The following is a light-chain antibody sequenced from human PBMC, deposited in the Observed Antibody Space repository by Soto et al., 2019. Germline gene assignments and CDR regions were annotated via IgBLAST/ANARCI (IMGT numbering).Light chain of an antibody. Sequence: EVVLRLSLYILSVSPGQRPSLSFMASQTVGSSLASYEHEPGQAPRHFLYRRSTRATGIAARFSGSESGTQFTLTMNCLHSEAFAVYYCPHHSQWPITSGHVTRPEIK. CDR3: PHHSQWPIT. CDR1: QTVGSS. J-gene: IGKJ5*01. CDR2: RRS. V-gene: IGKV3D-15*01.